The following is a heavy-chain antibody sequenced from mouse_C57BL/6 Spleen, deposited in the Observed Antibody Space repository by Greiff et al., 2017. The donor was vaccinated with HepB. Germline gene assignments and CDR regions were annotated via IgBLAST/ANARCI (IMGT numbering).Heavy chain of an antibody. Sequence: QVQLQQPGAELVKPGASVKLSCKASGYTFTSYWMQWVKQRPGQGLEWIGEIDPSDSYTNYNQKFKGKATLTVDTSSSTAYMQLSSLTSEDSAVYYCARSDYYGSSLYYAMDDWGQGTSVTVSS. J-gene: IGHJ4*01. CDR1: GYTFTSYW. V-gene: IGHV1-50*01. D-gene: IGHD1-1*01. CDR3: ARSDYYGSSLYYAMDD. CDR2: IDPSDSYT.